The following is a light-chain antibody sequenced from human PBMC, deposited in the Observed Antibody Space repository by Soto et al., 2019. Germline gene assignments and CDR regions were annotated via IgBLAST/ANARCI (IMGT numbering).Light chain of an antibody. CDR2: EVS. Sequence: QSALTQPASVSGSPGQSITISCTGTSSDVGGYNYVSWYQQHPGIAPKLMIYEVSNRPSGVSNRFSGSKSGNTASLTISGLQAEDEADYYCSSYTSSSTLYVFGTGTQLTVL. CDR3: SSYTSSSTLYV. CDR1: SSDVGGYNY. J-gene: IGLJ1*01. V-gene: IGLV2-14*01.